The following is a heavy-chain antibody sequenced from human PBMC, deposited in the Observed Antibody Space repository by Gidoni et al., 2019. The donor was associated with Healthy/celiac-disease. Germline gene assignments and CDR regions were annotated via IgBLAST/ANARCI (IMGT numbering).Heavy chain of an antibody. CDR2: SKSKTDGGNT. CDR1: GFPFSNAW. D-gene: IGHD3-9*01. Sequence: EVQLVESGGGLVKPGGSLRLSCAASGFPFSNAWMSWVRQAPGKGLEWVVRSKSKTDGGNTDYAAPVKGRFTISRDDSKNTLYLQMNSLKTEDTAVYYCTVQGGIDFDWLLGYGMDVWGQGTTVTVSS. V-gene: IGHV3-15*01. CDR3: TVQGGIDFDWLLGYGMDV. J-gene: IGHJ6*02.